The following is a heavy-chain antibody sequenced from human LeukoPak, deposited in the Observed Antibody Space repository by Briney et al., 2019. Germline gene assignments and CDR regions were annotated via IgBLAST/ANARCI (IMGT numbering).Heavy chain of an antibody. V-gene: IGHV3-33*01. Sequence: GRSLRLSCAASGFTFSSYGMHWVRQAPGKGPEGVAVIWYDGNNKYYTDSVKGRFTISRDNSKNTLDLQMNSLRAEDTAVYYCARDFVVERGRYFDYWGQGTLVTVSS. D-gene: IGHD2-15*01. CDR2: IWYDGNNK. CDR1: GFTFSSYG. J-gene: IGHJ4*02. CDR3: ARDFVVERGRYFDY.